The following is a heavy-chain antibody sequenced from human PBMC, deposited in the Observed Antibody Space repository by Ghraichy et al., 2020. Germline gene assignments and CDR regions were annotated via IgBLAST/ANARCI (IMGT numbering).Heavy chain of an antibody. Sequence: GGSLRLSCAASRFNFDDYTMHWVRQAPGKGLEWVGLISWDGSITYYADSVKGRFTISRDNSENSLYVQINSLTTEDTAFYYCAKDMNSGDHAFDSWGQGTLVTVSS. J-gene: IGHJ4*02. D-gene: IGHD4-17*01. CDR3: AKDMNSGDHAFDS. CDR2: ISWDGSIT. CDR1: RFNFDDYT. V-gene: IGHV3-43*01.